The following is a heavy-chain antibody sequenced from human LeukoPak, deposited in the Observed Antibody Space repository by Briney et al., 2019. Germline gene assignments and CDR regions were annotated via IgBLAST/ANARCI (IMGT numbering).Heavy chain of an antibody. CDR2: INQYGNEK. D-gene: IGHD3-10*01. Sequence: HPGGSLRLSCAASGFTFSTYWMNWVRQAPGKGLEWVANINQYGNEKYYVDSVKGRFTISRDNGKNSLYLEMNSLRAEDTAVYYCATGTEMDRGVIINGHLDYWGQGTLVTASS. CDR1: GFTFSTYW. CDR3: ATGTEMDRGVIINGHLDY. J-gene: IGHJ4*02. V-gene: IGHV3-7*01.